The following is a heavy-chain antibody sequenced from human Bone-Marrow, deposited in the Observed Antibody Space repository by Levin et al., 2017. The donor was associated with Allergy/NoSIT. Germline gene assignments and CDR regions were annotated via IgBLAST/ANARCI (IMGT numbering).Heavy chain of an antibody. V-gene: IGHV4-59*01. CDR3: ARSVAGEFDY. D-gene: IGHD3-10*01. Sequence: SETLSLTCTVSGGSISGYYWSWVRQPPGKGLEWVGHIFYSGSTNYNPSLKSRLTISINTSKNQFSLNLTSVTAADTAFYYCARSVAGEFDYWGQGTLVTVSS. CDR2: IFYSGST. J-gene: IGHJ4*02. CDR1: GGSISGYY.